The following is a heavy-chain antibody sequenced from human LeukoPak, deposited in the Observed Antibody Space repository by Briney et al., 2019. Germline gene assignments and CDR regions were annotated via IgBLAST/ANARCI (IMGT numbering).Heavy chain of an antibody. Sequence: ASVTVSCKASGYTFTSYDINWVRQAPGQGLEWMGWMNPNSGNTGYAQKFQGRVTMTRNTSISTAYMELSSLRSEDTAVYYCARMAYYDFWSGYDWGQGTLVTVSS. CDR2: MNPNSGNT. J-gene: IGHJ4*02. CDR1: GYTFTSYD. CDR3: ARMAYYDFWSGYD. V-gene: IGHV1-8*01. D-gene: IGHD3-3*01.